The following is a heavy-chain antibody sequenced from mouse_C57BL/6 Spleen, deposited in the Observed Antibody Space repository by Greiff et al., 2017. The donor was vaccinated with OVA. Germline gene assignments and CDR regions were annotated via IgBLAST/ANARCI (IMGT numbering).Heavy chain of an antibody. CDR3: ARVTAQATYAMDY. CDR2: IYPGDGDT. D-gene: IGHD3-2*02. J-gene: IGHJ4*01. Sequence: VQLQQSGPELVKPGASVKISCKASGYAFSSSWMNWVKQRPGKGLEWIGRIYPGDGDTNYNGKFKGKATLTADKSSSTAYMQLSSLTSEDSAVYFCARVTAQATYAMDYWGQGTSVTVSS. V-gene: IGHV1-82*01. CDR1: GYAFSSSW.